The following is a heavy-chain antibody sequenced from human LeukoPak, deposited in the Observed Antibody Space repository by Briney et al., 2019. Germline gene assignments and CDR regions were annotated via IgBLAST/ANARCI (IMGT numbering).Heavy chain of an antibody. Sequence: GGSLRLSCAASGFTFSSYEMNWVRQAPGKGLEWVSYISSSGSTIYYADSVKGRFTISRDNAKNSLYLQMNSLRAEDTAVYYCARDGGYERIYYYGMDVWGQGTTVTVSS. CDR2: ISSSGSTI. CDR1: GFTFSSYE. V-gene: IGHV3-48*03. J-gene: IGHJ6*02. CDR3: ARDGGYERIYYYGMDV. D-gene: IGHD5-12*01.